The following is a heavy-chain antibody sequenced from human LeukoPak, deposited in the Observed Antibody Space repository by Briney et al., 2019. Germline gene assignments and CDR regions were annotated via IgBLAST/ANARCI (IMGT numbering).Heavy chain of an antibody. Sequence: GGSLRLSCAASGFTFSNYEMNWVRQAPGKGLEWVSYISSSGSTKYYADSVKGRFTISRDNAKNSLYLQMNSLRAEDTAVYYCARGFCSGGTCYRITGTFDVWGHGTMVSVSS. CDR1: GFTFSNYE. CDR2: ISSSGSTK. J-gene: IGHJ3*01. CDR3: ARGFCSGGTCYRITGTFDV. D-gene: IGHD2-15*01. V-gene: IGHV3-48*03.